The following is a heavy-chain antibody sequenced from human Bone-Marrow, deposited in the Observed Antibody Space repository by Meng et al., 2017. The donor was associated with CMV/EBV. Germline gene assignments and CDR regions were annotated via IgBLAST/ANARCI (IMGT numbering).Heavy chain of an antibody. CDR2: ISWNSGSI. CDR1: GFTFDDYA. D-gene: IGHD5-18*01. J-gene: IGHJ4*02. Sequence: GGSLRLSFAASGFTFDDYAMHWVRQAPGKGLEWVSGISWNSGSIGYADSVKGRFTISRDNAKNSLYLQMNSLRAEDTALYYCAKDDGYSYGHFNWGQGTLVTVSS. V-gene: IGHV3-9*01. CDR3: AKDDGYSYGHFN.